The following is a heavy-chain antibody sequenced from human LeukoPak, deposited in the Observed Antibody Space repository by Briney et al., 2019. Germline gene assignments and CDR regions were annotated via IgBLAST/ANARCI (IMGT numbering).Heavy chain of an antibody. J-gene: IGHJ3*02. Sequence: GGSLRLSCAASGFTFSSYGMHWVRQAPGKGLEWVAFIRYDGSNKYYADSVKGRFTISRDNSKNTLYLQMNSLRAEDTAVYYCAKDPRDCSSTSCLTPGDAFDIWGQGTMVTVSS. V-gene: IGHV3-30*02. CDR2: IRYDGSNK. CDR3: AKDPRDCSSTSCLTPGDAFDI. D-gene: IGHD2-2*01. CDR1: GFTFSSYG.